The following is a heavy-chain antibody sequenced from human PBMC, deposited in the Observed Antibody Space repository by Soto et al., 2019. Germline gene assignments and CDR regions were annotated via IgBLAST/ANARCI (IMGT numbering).Heavy chain of an antibody. D-gene: IGHD6-13*01. CDR3: AKTKGGIAAAGTFFAY. V-gene: IGHV3-30*18. CDR2: ISYDGSDK. CDR1: GFTFNTYG. Sequence: GGSLRLSCAASGFTFNTYGMHWVRQAPGKGLEWVAVISYDGSDKYYADSVKGRFTISRDNSKNTLYLQMNSLRAEDTAVYYCAKTKGGIAAAGTFFAYWGQGTLVTVSS. J-gene: IGHJ4*02.